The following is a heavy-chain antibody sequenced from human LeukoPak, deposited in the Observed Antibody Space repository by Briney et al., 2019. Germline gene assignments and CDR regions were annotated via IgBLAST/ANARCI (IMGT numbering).Heavy chain of an antibody. CDR2: INHSGST. CDR1: GGSFSGYY. Sequence: SETLSLTCAVYGGSFSGYYWSWIRQPPGEGLEWIGEINHSGSTNYNPSLKSRVTISVDTSKNQFSLKLSSVTAADTAVYYCARGMAFVDWGQGTLVTVSS. V-gene: IGHV4-34*01. D-gene: IGHD2-21*01. J-gene: IGHJ4*02. CDR3: ARGMAFVD.